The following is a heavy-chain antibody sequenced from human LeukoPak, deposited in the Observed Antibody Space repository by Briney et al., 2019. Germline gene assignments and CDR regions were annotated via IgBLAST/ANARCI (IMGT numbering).Heavy chain of an antibody. D-gene: IGHD6-13*01. CDR1: GGSFSGYY. CDR2: INHSGST. CDR3: ACRSSWQFSFDY. V-gene: IGHV4-34*01. Sequence: PSETLSLTCAVYGGSFSGYYWSCIRQPPGKGLEWIGEINHSGSTYYNPSLKSRVTKSVDTSKNQFSLKLSSVTAADTAVYYCACRSSWQFSFDYWGQGTLVTVSS. J-gene: IGHJ4*02.